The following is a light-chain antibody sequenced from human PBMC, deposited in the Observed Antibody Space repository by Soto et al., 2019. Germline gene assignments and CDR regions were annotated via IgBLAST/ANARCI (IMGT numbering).Light chain of an antibody. V-gene: IGLV1-40*01. J-gene: IGLJ2*01. Sequence: QSVLTQPPSVSGAPGQRVTISCTGSSSNIGAGYDVHWYQQVPGTAPKLLISDNNNRPSGVPDRFSGSKSGTSSSLAITGLQAEDEADYHCQSYDSSLSGSVFGGGTKLTVL. CDR1: SSNIGAGYD. CDR2: DNN. CDR3: QSYDSSLSGSV.